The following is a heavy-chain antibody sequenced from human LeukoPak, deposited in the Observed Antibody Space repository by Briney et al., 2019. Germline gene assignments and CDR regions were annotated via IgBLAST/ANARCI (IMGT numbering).Heavy chain of an antibody. CDR3: ARVGSSGSTKDY. Sequence: GGSLSLSCAASGFAFSTYSIDWVRQAPGKGLEWLSYISSSSSTIYYADSVKGRFTVSRDNAENLVYLQMNSLGAEDTAVYYCARVGSSGSTKDYWGQGTLVTVAS. V-gene: IGHV3-48*04. CDR2: ISSSSSTI. J-gene: IGHJ4*02. D-gene: IGHD3-22*01. CDR1: GFAFSTYS.